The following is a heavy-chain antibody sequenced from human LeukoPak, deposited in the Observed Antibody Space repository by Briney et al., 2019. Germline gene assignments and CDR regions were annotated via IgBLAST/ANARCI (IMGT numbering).Heavy chain of an antibody. Sequence: ASVKVSCKASGYTFTSYGISWVRQAPGQGREWMGWISAYNGNTNYAQKLQGRVTMTTDTSTSTAYMELRSLRSDDTAVYYCARAKATYYDILTGYFHLRNGMDVWGQGTTVTVSS. J-gene: IGHJ6*02. V-gene: IGHV1-18*01. CDR1: GYTFTSYG. CDR2: ISAYNGNT. CDR3: ARAKATYYDILTGYFHLRNGMDV. D-gene: IGHD3-9*01.